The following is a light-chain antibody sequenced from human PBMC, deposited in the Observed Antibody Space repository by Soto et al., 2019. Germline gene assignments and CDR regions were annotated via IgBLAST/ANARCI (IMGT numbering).Light chain of an antibody. J-gene: IGKJ1*01. V-gene: IGKV1-39*01. Sequence: DIEMTQSPSSLSASVGDRVTTTCRASQTIGRYLNWYQHKPGKAPKLLIYTASSLQSGVPSRFSGSGSGTEFTLTISSLQPEDFATYYCQQSYSIPWTFGQGTKVEIK. CDR3: QQSYSIPWT. CDR1: QTIGRY. CDR2: TAS.